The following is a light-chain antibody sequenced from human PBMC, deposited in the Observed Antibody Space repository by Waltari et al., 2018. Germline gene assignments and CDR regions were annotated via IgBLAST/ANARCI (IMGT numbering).Light chain of an antibody. Sequence: DIRMTQSPSTLSASAGDRVIISCLASQSISKWLAWYQQKPGKAPKLLIYEASTLQSGVPSRFSGTGSGTDFTLTISSLQPDGFATYYCQQYNSYSLLTFGGGTKVEIK. J-gene: IGKJ4*01. CDR1: QSISKW. CDR3: QQYNSYSLLT. CDR2: EAS. V-gene: IGKV1-5*03.